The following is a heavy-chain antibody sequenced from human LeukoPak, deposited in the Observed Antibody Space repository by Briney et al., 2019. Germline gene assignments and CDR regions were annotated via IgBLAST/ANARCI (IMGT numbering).Heavy chain of an antibody. Sequence: GGSLRLSCAASGFTFSSYRMNWARQAPGKELEWVSYISSSSSTIYYADSVKGRFTISRDNAKNSLYLQMNSLRAEDTAVYYCARSSRELGGYAPWELMPPFDYWGQGTLVTVSS. CDR3: ARSSRELGGYAPWELMPPFDY. CDR1: GFTFSSYR. D-gene: IGHD1-7*01. V-gene: IGHV3-48*01. J-gene: IGHJ4*02. CDR2: ISSSSSTI.